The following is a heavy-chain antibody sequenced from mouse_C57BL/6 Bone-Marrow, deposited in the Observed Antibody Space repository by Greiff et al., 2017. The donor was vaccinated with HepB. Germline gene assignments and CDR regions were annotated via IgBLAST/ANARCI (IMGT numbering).Heavy chain of an antibody. CDR1: GYAFSSSW. Sequence: QVQLKESGPELVKPGASVKISCKASGYAFSSSWMNWVKQRPGQGLEWIGWIFPGSGSTYYNEKFKGKATLTVDKSSSTAYMLLSSLTSEDSAVYFCARSGYSPFDYWGQGTTLTVSS. J-gene: IGHJ2*01. CDR2: IFPGSGST. V-gene: IGHV1-75*01. CDR3: ARSGYSPFDY. D-gene: IGHD1-1*01.